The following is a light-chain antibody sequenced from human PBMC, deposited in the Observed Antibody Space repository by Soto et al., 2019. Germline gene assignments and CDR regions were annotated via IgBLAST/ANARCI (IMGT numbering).Light chain of an antibody. Sequence: QSALTQPASVSGSPGQSITISCTRTSSDVGSYNFVSWYQQHPGKAPKVLIYEVTKRRSGVSNRFSGSKSGNTASLTISWRQADDEADYYCGAEAGISTYVFGTGTKVTAL. CDR2: EVT. CDR1: SSDVGSYNF. V-gene: IGLV2-23*02. J-gene: IGLJ1*01. CDR3: GAEAGISTYV.